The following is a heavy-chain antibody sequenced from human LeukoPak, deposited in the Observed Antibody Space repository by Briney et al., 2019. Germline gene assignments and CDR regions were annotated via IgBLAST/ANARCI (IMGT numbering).Heavy chain of an antibody. J-gene: IGHJ6*02. V-gene: IGHV3-7*01. Sequence: GSLRLSCAASGFTFSSYAMSWVRQAPGKGLEWVANMNQDGSAKDYVDSVKGRFTISRDNARNSLYLQMSSLRAEDTAVYYCATYTHWVAGDVWGQGTTVTVSS. CDR2: MNQDGSAK. CDR1: GFTFSSYA. D-gene: IGHD3-16*01. CDR3: ATYTHWVAGDV.